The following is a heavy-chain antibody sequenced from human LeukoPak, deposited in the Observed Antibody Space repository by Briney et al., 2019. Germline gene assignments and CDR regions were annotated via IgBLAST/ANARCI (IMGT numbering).Heavy chain of an antibody. D-gene: IGHD6-6*01. Sequence: SETLSLTCTVSRYSVSSASYWTWIRQPPGKGLEWIGSIYYGGSTYYTPSLKSRVTISVDTSKNQFSLKLSSVTAADTAVYYCARGSDSSSSYWGQGTLVTVSS. V-gene: IGHV4-38-2*02. J-gene: IGHJ4*02. CDR3: ARGSDSSSSY. CDR1: RYSVSSASY. CDR2: IYYGGST.